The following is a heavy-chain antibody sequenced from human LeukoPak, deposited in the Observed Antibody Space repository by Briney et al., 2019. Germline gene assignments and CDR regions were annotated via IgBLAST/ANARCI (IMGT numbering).Heavy chain of an antibody. D-gene: IGHD1-26*01. Sequence: SETLSLTCTGSGGSISSDYWSWIQQPPGKGLEWIGYIYYIGSTNYNPSLKSRITISVDTSKSHFSLKLSSVTAAGTAVYYCARVVGATGSSDYWGQGTLVTVSS. CDR3: ARVVGATGSSDY. CDR2: IYYIGST. CDR1: GGSISSDY. J-gene: IGHJ4*02. V-gene: IGHV4-59*01.